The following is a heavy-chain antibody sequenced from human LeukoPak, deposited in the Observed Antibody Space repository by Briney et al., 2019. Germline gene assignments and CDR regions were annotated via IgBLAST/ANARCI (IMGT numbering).Heavy chain of an antibody. J-gene: IGHJ4*02. Sequence: SETLSLTCTVSGGSISRGGYYWSWIRQHPGKGLEWIGYIYYSGSTYYNPSLKSRVTISVDTSKNQFSLKLSSVTAADTAVYYCARVFAPYYDSSGYYSYYFDYWGQGTLVTVSS. CDR2: IYYSGST. CDR1: GGSISRGGYY. V-gene: IGHV4-31*03. D-gene: IGHD3-22*01. CDR3: ARVFAPYYDSSGYYSYYFDY.